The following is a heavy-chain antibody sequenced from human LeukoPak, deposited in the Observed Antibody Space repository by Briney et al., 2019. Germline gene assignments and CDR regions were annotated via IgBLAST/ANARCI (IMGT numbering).Heavy chain of an antibody. V-gene: IGHV3-30*02. CDR2: MRHDGSFK. J-gene: IGHJ4*02. CDR3: AKELGHTLPFDC. Sequence: PGGSLRLSCVASGFGFNKYGMHWVRQAPGKGLEWLTFMRHDGSFKEYADSVKGRFTISRDSSKNTLYLQMNSLRGEDTAIYYCAKELGHTLPFDCWGQGTLVTVSS. CDR1: GFGFNKYG. D-gene: IGHD2-2*02.